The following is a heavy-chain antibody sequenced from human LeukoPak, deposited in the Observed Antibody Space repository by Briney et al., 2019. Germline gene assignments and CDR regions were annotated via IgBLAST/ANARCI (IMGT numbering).Heavy chain of an antibody. V-gene: IGHV3-7*01. CDR3: AKDDLWLPSWG. D-gene: IGHD3-22*01. Sequence: PGGSLRLSCAASGFSFSSYWMSWVRQAPGKGLEWVANIKQDGSEKYYVDSAKGRFTISRDNAKNSLYLQMNSLTAEDTAVYYCAKDDLWLPSWGWGQGTLVTVSS. J-gene: IGHJ4*02. CDR1: GFSFSSYW. CDR2: IKQDGSEK.